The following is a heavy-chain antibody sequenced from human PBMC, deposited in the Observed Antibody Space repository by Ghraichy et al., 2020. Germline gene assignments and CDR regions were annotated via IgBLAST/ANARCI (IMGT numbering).Heavy chain of an antibody. Sequence: SCAASRFTFSESWLNWVRQAPGKGLEWVASMNPDGIEIYYIDSVRGRFTITRDNAKNSLYPQMNSLRAEDTAMYYCAGDVGWSSFDYWGQGTLVTVSS. V-gene: IGHV3-7*03. J-gene: IGHJ4*02. CDR3: AGDVGWSSFDY. D-gene: IGHD1-26*01. CDR2: MNPDGIEI. CDR1: RFTFSESW.